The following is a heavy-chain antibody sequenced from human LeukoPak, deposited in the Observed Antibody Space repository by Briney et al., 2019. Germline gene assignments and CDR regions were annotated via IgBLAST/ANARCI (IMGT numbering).Heavy chain of an antibody. J-gene: IGHJ4*02. D-gene: IGHD7-27*01. Sequence: QPGGSLRLSCAASGFTFSIYAMSWVRQAPGKGLEWVSAISGSGGSTYYADSVKGRFTISRDNSKNTLYLQINSLRAEDTAIYYCAKDRRNWGSRVDYWDQGTLVTVSS. CDR3: AKDRRNWGSRVDY. CDR1: GFTFSIYA. V-gene: IGHV3-23*01. CDR2: ISGSGGST.